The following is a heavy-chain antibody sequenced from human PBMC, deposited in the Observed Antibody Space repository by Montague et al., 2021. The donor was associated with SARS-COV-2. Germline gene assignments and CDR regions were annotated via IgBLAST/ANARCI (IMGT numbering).Heavy chain of an antibody. CDR1: GGSISSSSYY. V-gene: IGHV4-39*01. CDR3: ARQGLDITIFGVVTGSVVDY. D-gene: IGHD3-3*01. J-gene: IGHJ4*02. CDR2: IYYSGST. Sequence: SETLSLTCTFSGGSISSSSYYWGWIRQPPGKGLEWIGCIYYSGSTYYNPSLKSRVTISVDTSKNQFSLKLSSVTAADTAVYYCARQGLDITIFGVVTGSVVDYWGQGTLVTVSS.